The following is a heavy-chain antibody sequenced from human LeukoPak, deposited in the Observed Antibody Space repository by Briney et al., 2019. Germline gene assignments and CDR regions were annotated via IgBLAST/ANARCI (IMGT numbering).Heavy chain of an antibody. CDR2: ISSSSSTI. D-gene: IGHD3-22*01. J-gene: IGHJ4*02. CDR1: GFTFSSYS. CDR3: ARDPPPNYYDSSGYFYY. Sequence: PGGSLRLSCAASGFTFSSYSMNWVRQAPGKGLEWVSYISSSSSTIYYADSVEGRFTISRDNAKNSLYLQMNSLRDEDTAVYYCARDPPPNYYDSSGYFYYWGQGTLVTVSS. V-gene: IGHV3-48*02.